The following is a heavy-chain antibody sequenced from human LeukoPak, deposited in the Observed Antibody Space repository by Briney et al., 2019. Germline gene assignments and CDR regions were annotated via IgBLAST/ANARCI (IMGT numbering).Heavy chain of an antibody. Sequence: SETLSLTXAVYGGSFSGYYWSWISQPPGKGLEWIGEINHSGSTNYNPSLKSRVTISVDTSKNQFSLKLSSVTAADTAFYYCASQGHHGKIVGTTLSYFYMDVWGKGTTVTVSS. J-gene: IGHJ6*03. CDR3: ASQGHHGKIVGTTLSYFYMDV. V-gene: IGHV4-34*01. D-gene: IGHD1-26*01. CDR2: INHSGST. CDR1: GGSFSGYY.